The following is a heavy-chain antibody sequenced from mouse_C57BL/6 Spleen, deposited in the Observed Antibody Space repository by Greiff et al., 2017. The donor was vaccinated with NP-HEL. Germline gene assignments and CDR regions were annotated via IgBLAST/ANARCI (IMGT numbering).Heavy chain of an antibody. CDR2: IDPSDSET. Sequence: VQLQQPGAELVRPGSSVKLSCKASGYTFTSYWMHWVKQRPIQGLEWIGNIDPSDSETHYNQKFKDKATLTVDKSSSTAYMQLSSLTSEDSAVYYCARNWDNDGLAYWGQGTLVTVSA. CDR3: ARNWDNDGLAY. D-gene: IGHD4-1*01. CDR1: GYTFTSYW. J-gene: IGHJ3*01. V-gene: IGHV1-52*01.